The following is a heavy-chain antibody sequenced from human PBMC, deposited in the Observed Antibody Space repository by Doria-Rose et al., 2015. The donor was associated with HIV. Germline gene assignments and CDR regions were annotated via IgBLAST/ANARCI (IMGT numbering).Heavy chain of an antibody. Sequence: VQLVQSGGGLVKPGGSLRLSCAASGFSFSHYSMNWMRQAPRNGLEWVESITSGSTSMFYAHSLRTRFSISRDIAKNSLYLLMDSLSAEVTAVYYCARKGMGHYFDFWGQGTPVTVSS. CDR2: ITSGSTSM. J-gene: IGHJ4*02. CDR3: ARKGMGHYFDF. V-gene: IGHV3-21*01. CDR1: GFSFSHYS. D-gene: IGHD2-8*01.